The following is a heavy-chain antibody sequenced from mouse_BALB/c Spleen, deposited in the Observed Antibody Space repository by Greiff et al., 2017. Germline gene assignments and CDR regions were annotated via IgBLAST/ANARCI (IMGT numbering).Heavy chain of an antibody. V-gene: IGHV5-17*02. Sequence: EVKLVESGGGLVQPGGSRKLSCAASGFTFSSFGMHWVRQAPEKGLEWVAYISSGSSTIYYADTVKGRFTISRDNPKNTLFLQMTRLRSEDTAMDYCARDYGNYDWYFDVWGAGTTVTVSS. CDR1: GFTFSSFG. CDR2: ISSGSSTI. J-gene: IGHJ1*01. CDR3: ARDYGNYDWYFDV. D-gene: IGHD2-1*01.